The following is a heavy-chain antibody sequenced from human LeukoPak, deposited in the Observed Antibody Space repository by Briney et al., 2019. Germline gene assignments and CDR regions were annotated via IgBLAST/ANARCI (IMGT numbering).Heavy chain of an antibody. Sequence: SETLSLTCAVYGGSFSGYYWSWIRQPPGKGLEWIGEINHSGSTNYNPSLKSRVTISVDTSKNQFSLKLSSVTAADTAVYYCAREGVFWSGYDFLKDVWGQGTTVTVSS. CDR3: AREGVFWSGYDFLKDV. J-gene: IGHJ6*02. D-gene: IGHD3-3*01. V-gene: IGHV4-34*01. CDR1: GGSFSGYY. CDR2: INHSGST.